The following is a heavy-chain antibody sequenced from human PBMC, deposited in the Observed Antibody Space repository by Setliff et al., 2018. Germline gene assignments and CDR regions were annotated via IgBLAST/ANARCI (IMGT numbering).Heavy chain of an antibody. Sequence: SETLSLTCTVSGGSISTSSHHWVWIRQSPGKGLEWIGTIYSSGTTYYNLSLKSRVTISLDTSKSQFSLNLGSVTAADTAVYYCTRRPRGRAAFDSWGQGTMVTVSS. V-gene: IGHV4-39*01. CDR2: IYSSGTT. CDR3: TRRPRGRAAFDS. D-gene: IGHD3-10*01. J-gene: IGHJ3*02. CDR1: GGSISTSSHH.